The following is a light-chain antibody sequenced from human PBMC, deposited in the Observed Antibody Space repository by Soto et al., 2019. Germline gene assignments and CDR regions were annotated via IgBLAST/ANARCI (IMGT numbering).Light chain of an antibody. CDR2: GAS. Sequence: EIVMTQSPATLSVSPGERATLSCRASQSVSSNLAWYQQKPGQAPRLFIYGASTRVTGIPARFSGSGSGTEFTLTISSLQSEDFAVYYCQQYDTSPPRYTFGQGTKLEIK. CDR1: QSVSSN. V-gene: IGKV3-15*01. CDR3: QQYDTSPPRYT. J-gene: IGKJ2*01.